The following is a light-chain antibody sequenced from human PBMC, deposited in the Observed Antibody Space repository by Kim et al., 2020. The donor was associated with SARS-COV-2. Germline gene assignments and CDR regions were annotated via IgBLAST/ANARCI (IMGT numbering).Light chain of an antibody. CDR3: QAWDSSTVV. CDR1: KLGDNY. J-gene: IGLJ2*01. V-gene: IGLV3-1*01. CDR2: QDS. Sequence: VSPGQTASITCSGDKLGDNYVWWYQQKPGQSPVLVIYQDSKRPSGIPERFSGSNSGNTATLTISGTQAMDEADYYCQAWDSSTVVFGGGTQLTVL.